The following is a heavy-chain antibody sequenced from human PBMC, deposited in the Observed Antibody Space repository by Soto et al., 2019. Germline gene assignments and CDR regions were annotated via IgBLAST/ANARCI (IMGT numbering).Heavy chain of an antibody. CDR1: GGSISSYY. J-gene: IGHJ4*02. CDR3: ARRSNSGYVDY. V-gene: IGHV4-59*01. D-gene: IGHD4-4*01. Sequence: SETLSLTCTVSGGSISSYYWSWIRQPPGKGLEWIGYIYYSGSTNYNPSLKSRVTISVDTSKNQFSLKLSSVTAADTAVYYCARRSNSGYVDYWGQGTLVTVS. CDR2: IYYSGST.